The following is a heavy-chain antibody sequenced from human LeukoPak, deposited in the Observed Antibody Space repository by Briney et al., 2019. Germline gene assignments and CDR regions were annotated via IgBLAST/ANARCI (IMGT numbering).Heavy chain of an antibody. CDR3: AKVPYSDYGSGRPPFMDV. CDR2: ISNTGSDT. D-gene: IGHD3-10*01. J-gene: IGHJ6*02. Sequence: GGSLRLPCAASGFTFSNYAMSWVRQAPGKGLERVSTISNTGSDTYYADSVKGRFTISRDNSENTLYLQMNNLRAEDTAIHYCAKVPYSDYGSGRPPFMDVWGQGTTVAVSS. V-gene: IGHV3-23*01. CDR1: GFTFSNYA.